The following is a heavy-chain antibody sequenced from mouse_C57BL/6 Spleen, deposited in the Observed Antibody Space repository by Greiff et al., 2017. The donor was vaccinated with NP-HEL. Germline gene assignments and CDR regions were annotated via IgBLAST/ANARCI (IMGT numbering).Heavy chain of an antibody. D-gene: IGHD1-1*02. CDR3: ARYYGPGYFDV. CDR2: ISYDGSN. Sequence: ESGPGLVKPSQSLSLTCSVTGYSITSGYYWNWIRQFPGNKLEWMGYISYDGSNNYNPSLKNRISITRDTSKNQFFLKLNSVTTEDTATYYCARYYGPGYFDVWGTGTTVTVSS. J-gene: IGHJ1*03. V-gene: IGHV3-6*01. CDR1: GYSITSGYY.